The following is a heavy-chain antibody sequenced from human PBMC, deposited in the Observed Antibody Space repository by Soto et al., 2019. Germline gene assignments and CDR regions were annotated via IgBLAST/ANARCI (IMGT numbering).Heavy chain of an antibody. Sequence: EVQLVESGGGLVQPGGSLRLSCAASGFTVSSSYMSWVRQAPGKGLGWVSIIHSGGSTDYADSVKDRFTISRDNSXNTLYLQMNSLRAEDTAMYFCVRGYSDWNKGAFDMWGQGTKVTVSA. CDR3: VRGYSDWNKGAFDM. CDR2: IHSGGST. J-gene: IGHJ3*02. D-gene: IGHD1-1*01. V-gene: IGHV3-66*01. CDR1: GFTVSSSY.